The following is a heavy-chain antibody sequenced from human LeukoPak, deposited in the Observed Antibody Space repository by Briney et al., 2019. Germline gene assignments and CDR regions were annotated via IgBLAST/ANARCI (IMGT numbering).Heavy chain of an antibody. Sequence: KASETLSLTCTVSGGSISGYYWSWIRQPPGKGLQWIGYIYYSGSTNYNPSLKSRVTLSVDTSKSQISLKVSSVTAADTAVYYCARESWAAGYFDYWGQGTLVTVSS. CDR2: IYYSGST. J-gene: IGHJ4*02. CDR1: GGSISGYY. V-gene: IGHV4-59*01. CDR3: ARESWAAGYFDY. D-gene: IGHD6-13*01.